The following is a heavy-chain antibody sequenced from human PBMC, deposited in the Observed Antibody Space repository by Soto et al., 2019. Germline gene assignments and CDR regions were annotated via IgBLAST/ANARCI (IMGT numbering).Heavy chain of an antibody. J-gene: IGHJ6*02. Sequence: QVQLKESGPGLVQPSGTLSLTCAVSGGSIISGHWWTWVRQSPGKGLEWVGEFYESGITNYNPSLNGRLSISMDQSKNQFSLKLTSVTAAHTAIYFCARGFSMSDTSDKDRFYFYYGLNVWGQGTTVTVSS. V-gene: IGHV4-4*02. D-gene: IGHD3-10*02. CDR1: GGSIISGHW. CDR2: FYESGIT. CDR3: ARGFSMSDTSDKDRFYFYYGLNV.